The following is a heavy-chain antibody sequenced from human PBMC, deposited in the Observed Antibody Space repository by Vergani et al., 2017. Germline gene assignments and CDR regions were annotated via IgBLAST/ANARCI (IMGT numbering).Heavy chain of an antibody. CDR3: AGLRDYYYMDV. J-gene: IGHJ6*03. CDR1: GGSISSGGYS. D-gene: IGHD4-17*01. CDR2: IYHSGST. Sequence: QLQLQESGSGLVKPSQTLSLTCAVSGGSISSGGYSWSWIRQPPGKGLEWIGYIYHSGSTYYNPSIKSRVTISVDRSKNQFSLKLSSVTAADTAVYYCAGLRDYYYMDVWGKGTTVTVSS. V-gene: IGHV4-30-2*01.